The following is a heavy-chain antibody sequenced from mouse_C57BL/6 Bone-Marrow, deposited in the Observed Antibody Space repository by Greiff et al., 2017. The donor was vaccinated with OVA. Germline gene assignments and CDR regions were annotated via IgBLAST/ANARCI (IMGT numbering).Heavy chain of an antibody. V-gene: IGHV1-18*01. CDR2: INPNNGGT. D-gene: IGHD1-1*01. CDR1: GYTFTDYT. CDR3: ARGVLRSFDY. J-gene: IGHJ2*01. Sequence: VQLQQSGPELVKPGASVKLSCKASGYTFTDYTMDWVKQSPGKSLEWIGDINPNNGGTIYNKKFKGKATLTVDKSSSTAYMELSSLTSEDTAVYYCARGVLRSFDYWGQGTTLTVSS.